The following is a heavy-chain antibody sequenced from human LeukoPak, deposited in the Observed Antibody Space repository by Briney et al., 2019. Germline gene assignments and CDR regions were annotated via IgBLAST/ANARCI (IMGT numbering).Heavy chain of an antibody. V-gene: IGHV3-23*01. CDR3: AKSSLEWLVAPDFDY. J-gene: IGHJ4*02. CDR1: GFTFSSYA. D-gene: IGHD6-19*01. CDR2: ISGSGGST. Sequence: GGSLRLSCAASGFTFSSYAMSRVRQAPGKGLEWVSAISGSGGSTYYADSVKGRFTISRDNSKNALYLQMNSLRAEDTAVYYCAKSSLEWLVAPDFDYWGQGTLVTVSS.